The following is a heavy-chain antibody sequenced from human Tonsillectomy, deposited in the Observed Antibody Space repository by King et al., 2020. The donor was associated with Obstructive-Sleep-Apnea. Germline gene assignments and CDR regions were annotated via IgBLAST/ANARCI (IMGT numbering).Heavy chain of an antibody. D-gene: IGHD2-8*01. CDR1: GFTFNSYA. CDR3: AKDICTNGVCTYDY. V-gene: IGHV3-23*04. J-gene: IGHJ4*02. Sequence: VQLVESGGGLVQPGGSLRLSCAASGFTFNSYAMNWVRQAPGKGPEWVSGVSGSGDNTFYADSVKGRFTISRDNSKRTLYLQMNSLRAEDTAVYYCAKDICTNGVCTYDYWGQGTLVTVSS. CDR2: VSGSGDNT.